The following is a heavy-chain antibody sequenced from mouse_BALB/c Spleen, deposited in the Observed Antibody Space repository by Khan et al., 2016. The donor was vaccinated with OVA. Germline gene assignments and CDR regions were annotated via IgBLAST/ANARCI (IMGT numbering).Heavy chain of an antibody. D-gene: IGHD1-1*01. CDR2: INPSNDYT. J-gene: IGHJ3*01. Sequence: QVQLQQSGAELARPGASVKMSCKAAGYTFTSYTMHWVKQRPGQGLEWIGYINPSNDYTNYNQKFKDKATLTADKSSSTAYMQLSSLTSEDSAVYYCATSGAYYSSRAWFAFWGQGTLVTVSA. V-gene: IGHV1-4*01. CDR3: ATSGAYYSSRAWFAF. CDR1: GYTFTSYT.